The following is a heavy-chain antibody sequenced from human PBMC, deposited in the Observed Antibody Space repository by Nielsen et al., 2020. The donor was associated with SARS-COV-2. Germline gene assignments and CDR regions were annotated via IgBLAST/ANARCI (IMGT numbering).Heavy chain of an antibody. CDR2: INPTNGGT. J-gene: IGHJ4*02. V-gene: IGHV1-46*01. Sequence: ASVKVSCKASGYTFTNNYMHWVRQAPGQGLEWMGLINPTNGGTTYAQKFLGTVTMTRDTSTSTAYMELRSLRSDDTAVYYCARDPSRQITPFDFWGQGTLVTVSS. CDR1: GYTFTNNY. D-gene: IGHD2-15*01. CDR3: ARDPSRQITPFDF.